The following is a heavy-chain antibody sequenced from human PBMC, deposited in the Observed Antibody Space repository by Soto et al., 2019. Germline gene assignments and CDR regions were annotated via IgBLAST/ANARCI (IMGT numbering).Heavy chain of an antibody. CDR3: ARSRENPRNGMYV. CDR1: GDSVSGYSAA. D-gene: IGHD1-26*01. J-gene: IGHJ6*02. Sequence: PSQTLSLTCAISGDSVSGYSAAWNWIRQSPSRGLEWLGRTYYRSKWYNDFAVSVKGRITINPDTAKNQFSLQLNSVTPEDTAVFYFARSRENPRNGMYVGGQGTTVPVSS. CDR2: TYYRSKWYN. V-gene: IGHV6-1*01.